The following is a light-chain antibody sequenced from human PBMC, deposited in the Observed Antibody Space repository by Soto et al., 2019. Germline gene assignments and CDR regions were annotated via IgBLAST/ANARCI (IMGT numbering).Light chain of an antibody. CDR1: QSISTW. CDR3: PQYYDFRT. J-gene: IGKJ1*01. V-gene: IGKV1-5*01. Sequence: DIQMTQSPSTLSATVGDRVTITCRASQSISTWLAWYQQKPGKAPKLLIYDASSLEVGVPSRFSGSGSRTEFTLTISSLQPDDYGTYYCPQYYDFRTFGQGTKV. CDR2: DAS.